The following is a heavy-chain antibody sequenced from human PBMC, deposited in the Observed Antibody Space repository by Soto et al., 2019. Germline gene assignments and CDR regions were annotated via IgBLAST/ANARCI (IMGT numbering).Heavy chain of an antibody. CDR3: AGERGYSYGWVY. D-gene: IGHD5-18*01. Sequence: GGSLRLSCAASGFTFSSYEMNWVRQAPGKGLEWVSYISSSGSTIYYADSVKGRFTISRDNARNSLYLQMNSLRAEDTAVYYCAGERGYSYGWVYWGQGTLVTVSS. CDR1: GFTFSSYE. CDR2: ISSSGSTI. V-gene: IGHV3-48*03. J-gene: IGHJ4*02.